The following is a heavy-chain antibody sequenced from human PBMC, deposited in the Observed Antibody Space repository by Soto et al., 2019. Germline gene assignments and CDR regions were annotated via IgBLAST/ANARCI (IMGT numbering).Heavy chain of an antibody. J-gene: IGHJ3*02. CDR3: ARELRIVVVVAATPRYAFDI. CDR2: INSVNDHT. V-gene: IGHV1-3*01. D-gene: IGHD2-15*01. CDR1: GYSFSTHA. Sequence: ASVKVSCKASGYSFSTHAMHWVRQAPGQGLEWVGWINSVNDHTIYSEKFQGRVTITRDTSASTAYMELSSLRSEDTAVYYCARELRIVVVVAATPRYAFDIWGQGTMVTVSS.